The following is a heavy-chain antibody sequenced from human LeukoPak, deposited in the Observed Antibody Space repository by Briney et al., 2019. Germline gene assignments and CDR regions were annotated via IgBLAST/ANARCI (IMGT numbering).Heavy chain of an antibody. CDR1: GFTFSTYS. CDR2: ITRSSYI. CDR3: ARDYYDYGDYEN. V-gene: IGHV3-21*01. Sequence: KTGGSLRLSCAASGFTFSTYSMNWVRQAPGKGLEWVSSITRSSYIYYADSVKGRFTISRDNAKNSLYLQMNSLRAEDTAVYYCARDYYDYGDYENWGQGTLVTVSS. J-gene: IGHJ4*02. D-gene: IGHD4-17*01.